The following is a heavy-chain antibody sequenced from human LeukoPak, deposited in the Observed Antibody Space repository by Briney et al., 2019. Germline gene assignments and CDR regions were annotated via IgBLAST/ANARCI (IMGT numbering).Heavy chain of an antibody. D-gene: IGHD6-19*01. V-gene: IGHV4-61*02. CDR2: IYTSGST. CDR3: ARVHSGWYYFDY. J-gene: IGHJ4*02. CDR1: GGSISSGSYY. Sequence: SQTLSLTCTVSGGSISSGSYYWSWIRQPAGKGLEWIGRIYTSGSTNYNPSLKSRVTISVDTSKNQFSLKLSSVTAADTAVYYCARVHSGWYYFDYWGQGTLVTVSS.